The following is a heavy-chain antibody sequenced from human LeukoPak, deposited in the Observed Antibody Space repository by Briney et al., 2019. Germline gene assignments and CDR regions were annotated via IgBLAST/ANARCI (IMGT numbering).Heavy chain of an antibody. D-gene: IGHD1-26*01. CDR3: AKRIVGAPYAFDI. CDR1: GFTFSSYA. CDR2: IGGSGGNT. V-gene: IGHV3-23*01. J-gene: IGHJ3*02. Sequence: GGSLRLSCAASGFTFSSYAMSWVRQAPGKGLEWVSGIGGSGGNTYYAGSVKGRFTISRDNSKSTLFLQMNSLRAEDTALYYCAKRIVGAPYAFDIWAKGQWSPSLQ.